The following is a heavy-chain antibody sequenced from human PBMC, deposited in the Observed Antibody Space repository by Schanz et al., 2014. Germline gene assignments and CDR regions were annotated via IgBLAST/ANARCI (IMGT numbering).Heavy chain of an antibody. J-gene: IGHJ4*02. CDR1: GFSFSIFA. D-gene: IGHD6-19*01. CDR2: ITGSGSKT. Sequence: VQLVDSGGGLVKPGGSLRLSCAASGFSFSIFAMTWVRQAPGQGLEWVSAITGSGSKTYYADSVKGRFTIARDNSKNTLFLQMNSLRAEDTAVYYCAKAGSGWSTAGYYYWGQGTLVAVSS. V-gene: IGHV3-23*04. CDR3: AKAGSGWSTAGYYY.